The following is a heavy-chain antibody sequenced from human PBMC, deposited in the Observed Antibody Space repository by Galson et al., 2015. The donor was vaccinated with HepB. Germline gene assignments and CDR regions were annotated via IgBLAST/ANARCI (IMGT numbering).Heavy chain of an antibody. CDR3: ARGRSPAYDFWSGYYSFDY. CDR2: IIPILGIA. J-gene: IGHJ4*02. V-gene: IGHV1-69*10. Sequence: SVKVSCKASGGTFSSYAISWVRQAPGQGLEWMGGIIPILGIANYAQKFQGRVTITADKSTSTAYMELSSLRSEDTAVYYCARGRSPAYDFWSGYYSFDYCGQGTLVTVSS. CDR1: GGTFSSYA. D-gene: IGHD3-3*01.